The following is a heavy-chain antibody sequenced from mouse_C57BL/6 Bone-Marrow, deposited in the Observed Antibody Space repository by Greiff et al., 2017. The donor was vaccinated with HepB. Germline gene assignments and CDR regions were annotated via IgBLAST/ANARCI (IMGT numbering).Heavy chain of an antibody. Sequence: EVQLVESGGGLVQPGGSLSLSCAASGFTFTDYYMSWVRQPPGQALEWLGFIRNKANGYTTEYSASVKGRFTISRDNSQSILYLQMNALRAEDSATYYCARYPYDGDYWFAYWGQGTLVTVSA. V-gene: IGHV7-3*01. J-gene: IGHJ3*01. CDR1: GFTFTDYY. CDR2: IRNKANGYTT. D-gene: IGHD2-3*01. CDR3: ARYPYDGDYWFAY.